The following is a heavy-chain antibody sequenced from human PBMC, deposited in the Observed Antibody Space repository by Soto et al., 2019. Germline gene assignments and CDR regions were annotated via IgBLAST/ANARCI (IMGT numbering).Heavy chain of an antibody. J-gene: IGHJ3*02. CDR3: ARAGLRYFDWLLLDAFDI. D-gene: IGHD3-9*01. CDR1: RFTVSSYW. Sequence: GCCLGLSCAACRFTVSSYWMDWFRQAPGKGLVWVSRINSDGSSTSYADSVKGRFTISRDNAKNTLYLQMNSLRAEDTAVYYCARAGLRYFDWLLLDAFDIWGQGTMVTVSS. CDR2: INSDGSST. V-gene: IGHV3-74*01.